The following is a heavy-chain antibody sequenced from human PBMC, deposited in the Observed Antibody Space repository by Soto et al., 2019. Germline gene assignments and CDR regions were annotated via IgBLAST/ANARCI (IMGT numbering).Heavy chain of an antibody. V-gene: IGHV3-53*01. Sequence: EVQLVESGGGSIQPGGSLRLSCAASGFTVSSTFMMWVRQAPGKGLEWVSSLYRGGSTYYADAVEGRFIVSRDSPENTLYLQMNSLRGDDTAVYYCARARVEVPAHPRLDAFDLWGPGTVVAVSS. J-gene: IGHJ3*01. CDR3: ARARVEVPAHPRLDAFDL. CDR1: GFTVSSTF. CDR2: LYRGGST.